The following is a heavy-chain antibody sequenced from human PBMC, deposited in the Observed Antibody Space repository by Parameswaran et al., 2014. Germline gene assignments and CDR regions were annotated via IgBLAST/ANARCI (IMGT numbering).Heavy chain of an antibody. V-gene: IGHV3-30-3*01. CDR3: ARDSNYDY. CDR2: ISYDGSSE. J-gene: IGHJ4*02. Sequence: VRQMPGKGLEWVTLISYDGSSEYYADSVKGRFTISRDNSKNTLYLQMNSLRTEDTAVYYCARDSNYDYWGQGTLVTVSS. D-gene: IGHD1-7*01.